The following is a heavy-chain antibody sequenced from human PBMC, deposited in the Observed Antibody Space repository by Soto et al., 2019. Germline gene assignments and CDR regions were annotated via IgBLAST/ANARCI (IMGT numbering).Heavy chain of an antibody. CDR2: ISAYNGNT. CDR3: ARDSQRYCSSTSCYADY. Sequence: GASVKVSCKSSGYPFTSYGISWVRQAPGQGLEWMGWISAYNGNTNYAQKLQGRVTMTTDTSTSTAYMELRSLRSDDTAVYYCARDSQRYCSSTSCYADYWGQGTLVTVSS. CDR1: GYPFTSYG. V-gene: IGHV1-18*01. D-gene: IGHD2-2*01. J-gene: IGHJ4*02.